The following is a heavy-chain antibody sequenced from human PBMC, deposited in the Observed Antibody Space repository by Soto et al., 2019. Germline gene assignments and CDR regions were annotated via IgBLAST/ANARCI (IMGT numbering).Heavy chain of an antibody. V-gene: IGHV2-5*02. CDR3: AHYTIRGYFDN. Sequence: QITLKEAGPTLVKPTQTLTLTCTFSGFSLTTSGLGVGWVRQSPGKALECLALIYWDDTKHYNPSLQSRLTIAKDTSKNQVVLSMTNMDPVDTQTYYCAHYTIRGYFDNWGLGTLVTVSS. CDR2: IYWDDTK. J-gene: IGHJ4*02. CDR1: GFSLTTSGLG.